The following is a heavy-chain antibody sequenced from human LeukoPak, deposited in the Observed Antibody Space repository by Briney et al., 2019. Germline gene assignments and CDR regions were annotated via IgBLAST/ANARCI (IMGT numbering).Heavy chain of an antibody. Sequence: ASVKVSCKASGGTFSSYAISWVRQAPGQGLEWMGGIIPIFGTANYAQKFQGRVTITTDESTSTAYMELSSLRSEDTAVYYCTSQGIHKAFDIWGQGTMVTVSS. D-gene: IGHD6-13*01. CDR3: TSQGIHKAFDI. J-gene: IGHJ3*02. V-gene: IGHV1-69*05. CDR2: IIPIFGTA. CDR1: GGTFSSYA.